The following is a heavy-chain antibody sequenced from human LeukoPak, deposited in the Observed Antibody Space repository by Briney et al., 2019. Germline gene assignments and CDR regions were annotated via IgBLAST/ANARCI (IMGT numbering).Heavy chain of an antibody. V-gene: IGHV3-21*01. CDR1: GFTFSSCS. CDR2: ISSSSSYI. CDR3: AREYDILTGYYIQAMGTFDI. D-gene: IGHD3-9*01. J-gene: IGHJ3*02. Sequence: GGSLRLSCAASGFTFSSCSMNWVRQAPGKGLEWVSSISSSSSYIYYADSVKGRFTISRDNAKNSLYLQMNSLRAEDTAVYYCAREYDILTGYYIQAMGTFDIWGQGTMVTVSS.